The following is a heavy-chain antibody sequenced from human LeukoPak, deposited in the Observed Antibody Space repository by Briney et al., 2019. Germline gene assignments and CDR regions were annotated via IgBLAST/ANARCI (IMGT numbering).Heavy chain of an antibody. J-gene: IGHJ4*02. V-gene: IGHV3-7*03. CDR1: GFGFTNYC. CDR3: VRDPHEGGNGWYYFDF. Sequence: HTGGSLRLSCAASGFGFTNYCMHWVRQTPGKGLEWVANIKQNGRDTYYVDSVKGRFIISRDNVKNSLYLHLNSLRAEDTAVYYCVRDPHEGGNGWYYFDFWGQGTLVTVSS. CDR2: IKQNGRDT. D-gene: IGHD6-19*01.